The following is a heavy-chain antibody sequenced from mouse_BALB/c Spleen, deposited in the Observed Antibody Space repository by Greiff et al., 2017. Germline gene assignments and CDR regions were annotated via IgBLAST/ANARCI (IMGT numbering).Heavy chain of an antibody. CDR3: AREDWDGDYAMDY. CDR1: GFTFSSFG. Sequence: EVQGVESGGGLVQPGGSRKLSCAASGFTFSSFGMHWVRQAPEKGLEWVAYISSGSSTIYYADTVKGRFTISRDNPKNTLFLQMTSLRSEDTAMYYCAREDWDGDYAMDYWGQGTSVTVSS. J-gene: IGHJ4*01. CDR2: ISSGSSTI. D-gene: IGHD4-1*01. V-gene: IGHV5-17*02.